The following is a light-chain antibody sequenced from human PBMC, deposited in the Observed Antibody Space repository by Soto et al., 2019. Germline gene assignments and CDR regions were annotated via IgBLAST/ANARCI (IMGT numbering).Light chain of an antibody. Sequence: EIVLTQSPGTLSLSPGERATLSCRASQSINNRYLAWYQQKPGQAPRLLIYAASSMATGIPDRFSGSGSGTDFTLTISRLEPEDFVVYYCQQFGSSPGFTFGPGTKVDIK. J-gene: IGKJ3*01. CDR2: AAS. CDR1: QSINNRY. CDR3: QQFGSSPGFT. V-gene: IGKV3-20*01.